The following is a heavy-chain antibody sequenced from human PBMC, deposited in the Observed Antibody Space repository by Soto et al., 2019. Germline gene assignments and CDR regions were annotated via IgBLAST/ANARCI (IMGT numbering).Heavy chain of an antibody. CDR1: GGSISSYY. CDR2: IYYSGST. V-gene: IGHV4-59*08. Sequence: QVQLQESGPGLVKPSETLSLTYTVSGGSISSYYWSWIRQPPGKGLEWIGYIYYSGSTNYNPSLKSRVTISVDTSKNQFSLKLSSVTAADTAVYYCARQVPGPYGSGSFDYWGQGTLVTVSS. J-gene: IGHJ4*02. D-gene: IGHD3-10*01. CDR3: ARQVPGPYGSGSFDY.